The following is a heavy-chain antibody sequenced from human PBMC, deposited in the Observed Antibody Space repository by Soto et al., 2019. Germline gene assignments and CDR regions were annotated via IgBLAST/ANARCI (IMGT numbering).Heavy chain of an antibody. Sequence: QLQLQESGPGLVKPSETLSLTCTVPGGSISSSTYHWAWIRQPPGKGLEWIARIYYTGTTYYSPSLNTRFTITVDRSKYHFSLQLRSVTAADTAVYYWSREIVSASDHWGQGTLVTVSS. J-gene: IGHJ5*02. CDR2: IYYTGTT. V-gene: IGHV4-39*02. D-gene: IGHD3-22*01. CDR3: SREIVSASDH. CDR1: GGSISSSTYH.